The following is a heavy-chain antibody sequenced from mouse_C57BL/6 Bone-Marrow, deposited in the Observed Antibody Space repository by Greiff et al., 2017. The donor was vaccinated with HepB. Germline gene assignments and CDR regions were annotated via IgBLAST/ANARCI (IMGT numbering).Heavy chain of an antibody. CDR3: ARPPDSSGYGMDY. CDR1: GFTFTDYY. D-gene: IGHD3-2*02. J-gene: IGHJ4*01. Sequence: EVMLVESGGGLVQPGGSLSLSCAASGFTFTDYYMSWVRQPPGKALEWLGFIRNKANGYTTEYSASVKGRFTISRDNSQSILYLQMNALRAEDSATYYCARPPDSSGYGMDYWGQGTSVTVSS. V-gene: IGHV7-3*01. CDR2: IRNKANGYTT.